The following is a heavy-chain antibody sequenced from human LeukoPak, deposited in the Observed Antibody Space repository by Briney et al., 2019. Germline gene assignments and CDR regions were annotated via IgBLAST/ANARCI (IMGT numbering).Heavy chain of an antibody. Sequence: PGGSLRLSCAASGFTFSSYAMHWVRQAPGKGLEWVAVISYDGSNKYYADSVKGRFTISRDNSKNTLYLQMNSLRAEDTAVYYCARDRRITMVRGVFDYWGQGTLVTVSS. V-gene: IGHV3-30-3*01. CDR2: ISYDGSNK. CDR3: ARDRRITMVRGVFDY. CDR1: GFTFSSYA. D-gene: IGHD3-10*01. J-gene: IGHJ4*02.